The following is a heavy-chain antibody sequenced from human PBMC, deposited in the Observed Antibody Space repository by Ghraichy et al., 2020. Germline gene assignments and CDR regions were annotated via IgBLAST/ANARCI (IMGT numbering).Heavy chain of an antibody. J-gene: IGHJ4*02. CDR2: FDPEDGET. D-gene: IGHD3-22*01. CDR1: GYTLTELS. Sequence: ASVKVSCKVSGYTLTELSMHWVRQAPGKGLEWMGGFDPEDGETIYAQKFQGRVTMTEDTSTDTAYMELSSLRSEDTAVYYCATDSGYYYDSSGYSYYFDYWGQGTLVTVSS. CDR3: ATDSGYYYDSSGYSYYFDY. V-gene: IGHV1-24*01.